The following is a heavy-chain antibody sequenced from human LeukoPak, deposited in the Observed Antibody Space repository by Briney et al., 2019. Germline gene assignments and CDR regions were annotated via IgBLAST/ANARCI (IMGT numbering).Heavy chain of an antibody. J-gene: IGHJ3*02. D-gene: IGHD1-26*01. CDR1: GFTFSDYY. Sequence: GGSLRLSFAASGFTFSDYYMSWIRQAPGKGLEWVSYISSSGSTIYYVDSVKGRFIISRDNAKNSLYLQMNSLRAEDTAVYYCARYGPAYYAFDIWGQGTMVTVSS. V-gene: IGHV3-11*01. CDR2: ISSSGSTI. CDR3: ARYGPAYYAFDI.